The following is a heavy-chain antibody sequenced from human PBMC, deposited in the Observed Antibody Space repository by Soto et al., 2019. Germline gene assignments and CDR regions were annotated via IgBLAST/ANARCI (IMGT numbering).Heavy chain of an antibody. D-gene: IGHD3-22*01. CDR2: IYYSGST. J-gene: IGHJ6*02. CDR3: ARTRRINYYDSSGYYYYYYGMDV. Sequence: SETLSLTCTVSGGSISSYYWRWIRQPPGKGLEWIGYIYYSGSTNYNPSLKSRVTISVDTPKNQFSLKLSSVTAADTAVYYCARTRRINYYDSSGYYYYYYGMDVWGQGTTVTVSS. CDR1: GGSISSYY. V-gene: IGHV4-59*01.